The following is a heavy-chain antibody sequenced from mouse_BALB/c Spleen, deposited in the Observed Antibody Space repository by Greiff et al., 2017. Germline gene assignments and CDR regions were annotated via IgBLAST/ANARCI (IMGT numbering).Heavy chain of an antibody. CDR1: GFTFSSFG. J-gene: IGHJ2*01. Sequence: DVMLVESGGGLVQPGGSLKLSCAASGFTFSSFGMHWVRQAPEKGLEWVAYISSGSSTIYYADTVKGRFTISRDNPKNTLFLQMTSLRSEDTAMYYCARDYDSSFDYWGQGTTLTVSS. CDR2: ISSGSSTI. V-gene: IGHV5-17*02. CDR3: ARDYDSSFDY. D-gene: IGHD1-1*01.